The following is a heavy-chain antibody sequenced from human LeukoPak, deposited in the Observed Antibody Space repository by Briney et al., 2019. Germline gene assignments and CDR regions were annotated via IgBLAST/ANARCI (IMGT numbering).Heavy chain of an antibody. Sequence: GGSLRLSCVVSGFTFSSYWMYWVRQAPGKGLVRVSRINTDGSGTRYADSVKGRFTISRDNAKNTLYLQMNSLRAEDTAVYYCARDQGPYYWGQGTLVTVSS. CDR3: ARDQGPYY. CDR1: GFTFSSYW. V-gene: IGHV3-74*01. CDR2: INTDGSGT. J-gene: IGHJ4*02.